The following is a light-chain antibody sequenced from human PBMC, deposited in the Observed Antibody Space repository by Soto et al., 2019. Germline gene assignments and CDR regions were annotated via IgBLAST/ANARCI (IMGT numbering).Light chain of an antibody. V-gene: IGKV3-20*01. CDR1: QSVSSNY. CDR3: QQFGSSSWT. Sequence: EIVLTQSPGTLSLSPGERATLSCRASQSVSSNYLAWYQQKPGQAPRLLIYGALSRATGIPDRFRGSGSGTDFTLTITRLEPEDFAVYYCQQFGSSSWTFGQGTKVDIK. J-gene: IGKJ1*01. CDR2: GAL.